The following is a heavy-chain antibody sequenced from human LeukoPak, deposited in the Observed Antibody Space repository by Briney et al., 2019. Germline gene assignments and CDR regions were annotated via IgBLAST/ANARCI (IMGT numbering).Heavy chain of an antibody. Sequence: SETLSLTCTVSGGSISSHYWSWIRQPPGMGLEWIGYIYYSGSTNYNPSLKSRVTISVDTSKNQFSLKLSSVTAADTAVYYCARSGYSNYVSRWFDPWGQGTLVTVSS. CDR3: ARSGYSNYVSRWFDP. CDR2: IYYSGST. J-gene: IGHJ5*02. V-gene: IGHV4-59*11. D-gene: IGHD4-11*01. CDR1: GGSISSHY.